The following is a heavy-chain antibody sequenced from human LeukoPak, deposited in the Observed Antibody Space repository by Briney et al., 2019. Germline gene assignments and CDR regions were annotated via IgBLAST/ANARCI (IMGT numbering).Heavy chain of an antibody. V-gene: IGHV4-34*01. CDR3: TRNNWFDP. CDR1: GGSFSGYY. Sequence: PSETLSLTCAVYGGSFSGYYWSWIRQPPGQGLEWIGEINHSGRTNYNPSLKSRVTISVGTSKDQFSLKLSSVTAADTAVYYCTRNNWFDPWGQGTLVTVSS. J-gene: IGHJ5*02. CDR2: INHSGRT.